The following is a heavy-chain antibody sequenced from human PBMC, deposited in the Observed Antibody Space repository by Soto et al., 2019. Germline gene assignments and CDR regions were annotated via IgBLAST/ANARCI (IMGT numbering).Heavy chain of an antibody. CDR3: ARERPDGCKLDP. CDR1: GGSISSGDYY. J-gene: IGHJ5*02. V-gene: IGHV4-30-4*01. Sequence: PLEPMSLTCPVSGGSISSGDYYWSWIRQPPGKGLEWIGYIYYSGSTYYNPSLKSRVTISVDTSKNQFSLNLSSVTAADTAVYYCARERPDGCKLDPWGQGTLVTVSS. D-gene: IGHD6-19*01. CDR2: IYYSGST.